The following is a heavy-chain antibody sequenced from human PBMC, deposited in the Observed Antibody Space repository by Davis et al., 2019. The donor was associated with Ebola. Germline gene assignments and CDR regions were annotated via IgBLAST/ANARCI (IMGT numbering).Heavy chain of an antibody. D-gene: IGHD6-13*01. CDR1: GYTFTSYA. J-gene: IGHJ6*02. CDR2: INAGNGNT. CDR3: ARLSSTWSSLYGMDV. V-gene: IGHV1-3*01. Sequence: AASVKVSCKASGYTFTSYAMHWVRQAPGQRLEWMGWINAGNGNTKYSQKFQGRVTITRDTSANIVYMELSSLRSEDTAVYFCARLSSTWSSLYGMDVWGQGTTVTVSS.